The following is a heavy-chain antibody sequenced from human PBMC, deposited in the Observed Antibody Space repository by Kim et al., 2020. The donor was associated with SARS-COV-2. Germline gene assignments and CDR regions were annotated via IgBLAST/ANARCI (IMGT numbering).Heavy chain of an antibody. J-gene: IGHJ3*02. V-gene: IGHV3-20*04. D-gene: IGHD6-13*01. CDR2: INWNGGST. Sequence: GGSLRLSCAASGFTFDDYGMSWVRQAPGKVLEWVSGINWNGGSTGYADSVKGRFTISRDNAKNSLYLQMNSLRAEDTALYYCARDTAGYSSSWYDADIWGQGTMVTVSS. CDR1: GFTFDDYG. CDR3: ARDTAGYSSSWYDADI.